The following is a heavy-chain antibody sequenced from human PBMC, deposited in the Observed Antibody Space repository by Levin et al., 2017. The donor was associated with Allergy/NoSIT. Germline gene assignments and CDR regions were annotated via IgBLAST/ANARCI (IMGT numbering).Heavy chain of an antibody. CDR2: ISYDGSNK. J-gene: IGHJ4*02. CDR1: GFTFSSYA. V-gene: IGHV3-30*04. Sequence: PGGSLRLSCAASGFTFSSYAMHWVRQAPGKGLEWVAVISYDGSNKYYADSVKGRFTISRDNSKNTLYLQMNSLRAEDTAVYYCARARGGVVTYWGQGTLVTVSS. D-gene: IGHD2-21*02. CDR3: ARARGGVVTY.